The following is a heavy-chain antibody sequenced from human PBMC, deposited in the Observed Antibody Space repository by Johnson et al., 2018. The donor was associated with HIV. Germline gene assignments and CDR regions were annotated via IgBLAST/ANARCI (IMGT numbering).Heavy chain of an antibody. D-gene: IGHD3-22*01. CDR3: ARGRAYYYDSSGDAFDI. J-gene: IGHJ3*02. CDR1: GFTFSSYA. Sequence: QVQLVESGGGLVKPGGSLRLSCAASGFTFSSYAMHWVRQAPGKGLEWVAVISYDGSNKYYADSVKGRFTISRDNSKNTLYLQMNSLRAEDTAVYYCARGRAYYYDSSGDAFDIWGQGTMVTVSS. CDR2: ISYDGSNK. V-gene: IGHV3-30-3*01.